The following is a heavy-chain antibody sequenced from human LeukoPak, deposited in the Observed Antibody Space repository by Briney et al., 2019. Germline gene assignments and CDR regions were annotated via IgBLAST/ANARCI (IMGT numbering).Heavy chain of an antibody. D-gene: IGHD6-13*01. CDR3: ARHKYSSSWYGTYDYYYYMDV. Sequence: GESLKISCKGSGYSFTSYWIGWVRQMPGKGLEWMGIIYPGGSDTRYSPSFQGQVTISADKSISTAYLQWSSLKASDTAMYYCARHKYSSSWYGTYDYYYYMDVWGKGTTVTVSS. CDR1: GYSFTSYW. J-gene: IGHJ6*03. V-gene: IGHV5-51*01. CDR2: IYPGGSDT.